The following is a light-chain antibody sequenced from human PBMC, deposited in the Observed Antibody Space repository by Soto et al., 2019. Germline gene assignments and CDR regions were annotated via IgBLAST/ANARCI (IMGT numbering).Light chain of an antibody. V-gene: IGKV1-5*03. CDR1: QTTSSS. CDR2: KAS. Sequence: DIQMTQTLSTLSGCVGVRGSIICRASQTTSSSSARNQQKPGKAPKLLIYKASTLKSGVPSRFSGSGSGTEFTLTISSLQPDDFATYYCQHYNSYSEAFGQGTKADI. CDR3: QHYNSYSEA. J-gene: IGKJ1*01.